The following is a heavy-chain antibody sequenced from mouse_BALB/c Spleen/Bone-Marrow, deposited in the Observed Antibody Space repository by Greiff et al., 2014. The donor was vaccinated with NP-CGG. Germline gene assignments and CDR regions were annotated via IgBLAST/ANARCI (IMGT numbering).Heavy chain of an antibody. CDR1: GFSLTGYG. J-gene: IGHJ4*01. CDR3: ARDSFLITRALDY. CDR2: IWGDGST. D-gene: IGHD2-4*01. V-gene: IGHV2-6-7*01. Sequence: VQLVESGPGLLAPSQSLSITCTVSGFSLTGYGVSWVRQPPGKGLEWLGMIWGDGSTDYNSALKSRLSISKDNSKSQVFLEMSSLQTDDTARYYCARDSFLITRALDYWGQGTSVTVSS.